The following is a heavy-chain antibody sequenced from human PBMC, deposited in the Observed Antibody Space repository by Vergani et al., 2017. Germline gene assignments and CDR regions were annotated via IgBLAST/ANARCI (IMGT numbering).Heavy chain of an antibody. D-gene: IGHD3-10*01. CDR2: IYTSGST. CDR3: EAGTYYNPWY. V-gene: IGHV4-61*02. J-gene: IGHJ4*02. Sequence: QVQLQESGPGLVKPSQTLSLTCTVSGGSISSGSYYWSWIRQPAGKGLEWIGRIYTSGSTNYNPSLKSRVTMSVDTSKNQFSLNVSSVTAADTAVYFCEAGTYYNPWYWGQGILVTVSS. CDR1: GGSISSGSYY.